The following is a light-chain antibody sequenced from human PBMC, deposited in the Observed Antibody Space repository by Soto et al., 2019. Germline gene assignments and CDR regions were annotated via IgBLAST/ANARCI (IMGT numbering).Light chain of an antibody. CDR1: QSVSNNY. CDR2: GAS. J-gene: IGKJ4*01. CDR3: QQYSSSPPLS. Sequence: EIVLTQSPGTLSLSPGERATLSCRASQSVSNNYVAWYQQKPGQAPRLLIYGASSRATGIPDRFSGSGSGTDFTLTISRLEPEDFALYYCQQYSSSPPLSFGGGTKVEIK. V-gene: IGKV3-20*01.